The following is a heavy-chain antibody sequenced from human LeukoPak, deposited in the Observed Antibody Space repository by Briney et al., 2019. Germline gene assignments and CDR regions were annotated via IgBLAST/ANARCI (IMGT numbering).Heavy chain of an antibody. CDR3: ARDPLTSTWSPYYFTLDV. CDR1: GGTFSSYA. Sequence: GSSVKVSCKASGGTFSSYAISWVRQAPGQGLEWMGWISAYDGGTKYAQDLQGRVTMTTDTSTRTAYMELTRLTSDDTAVYYCARDPLTSTWSPYYFTLDVWGQGTTVSVSS. D-gene: IGHD6-13*01. CDR2: ISAYDGGT. J-gene: IGHJ6*02. V-gene: IGHV1-18*01.